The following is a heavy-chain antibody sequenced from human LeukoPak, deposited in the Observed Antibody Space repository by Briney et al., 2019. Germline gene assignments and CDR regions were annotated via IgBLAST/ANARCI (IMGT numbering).Heavy chain of an antibody. V-gene: IGHV4-4*07. CDR3: ARQSVRTTYFDY. CDR1: GDSISRYY. CDR2: LYSSGNT. Sequence: PSETLSLTCTVSGDSISRYYWSWIRQPAGKGLEWVRRLYSSGNTDYNPSLKSRVTMSVDTSKSQFSLKLSSVTAADTAVYYCARQSVRTTYFDYWGQGTLVTVSS. J-gene: IGHJ4*02. D-gene: IGHD4/OR15-4a*01.